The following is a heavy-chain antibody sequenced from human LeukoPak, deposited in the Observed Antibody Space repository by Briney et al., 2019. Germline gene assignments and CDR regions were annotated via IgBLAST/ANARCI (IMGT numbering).Heavy chain of an antibody. CDR2: INESGST. V-gene: IGHV4-34*01. Sequence: SSETLSLTRAVYGGSFSGYYWSWTRQPPGKGLEWIGEINESGSTSYNPSLKSRVTISVDTSKNQLSLKLSSVTAADTAVYYCAREDYGDYYRLFDYWGQGTLVIVSS. CDR3: AREDYGDYYRLFDY. D-gene: IGHD4-17*01. J-gene: IGHJ4*02. CDR1: GGSFSGYY.